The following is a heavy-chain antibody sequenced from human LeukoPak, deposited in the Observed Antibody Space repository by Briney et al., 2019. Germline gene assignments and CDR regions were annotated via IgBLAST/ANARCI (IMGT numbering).Heavy chain of an antibody. V-gene: IGHV3-23*01. J-gene: IGHJ6*02. D-gene: IGHD3-3*01. Sequence: GGSLRLSCAASGFTFSSYAMSWVRQAPGKGLEWVSAISGSGGSTYYADSVKGRFTISRDNSKNTLLLQMNSLRPEDTAVYYCARVIWDFWSGYYPIAPYGMDVWGQGTTVTVSS. CDR3: ARVIWDFWSGYYPIAPYGMDV. CDR1: GFTFSSYA. CDR2: ISGSGGST.